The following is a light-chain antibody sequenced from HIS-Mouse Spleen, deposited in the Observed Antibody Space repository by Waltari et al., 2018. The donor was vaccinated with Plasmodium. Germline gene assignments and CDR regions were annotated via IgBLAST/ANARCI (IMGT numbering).Light chain of an antibody. J-gene: IGLJ3*02. V-gene: IGLV3-10*01. Sequence: SSELTQPPSVSVSPGQTARITRSGDALPQKYAYWYQQKSGQAPVLVIYEDSKRPSGIPERFSGSSSGTMATLTISGAQVEDEADYYCYSTDSSGNHRVFGGGTKLTVL. CDR2: EDS. CDR1: ALPQKY. CDR3: YSTDSSGNHRV.